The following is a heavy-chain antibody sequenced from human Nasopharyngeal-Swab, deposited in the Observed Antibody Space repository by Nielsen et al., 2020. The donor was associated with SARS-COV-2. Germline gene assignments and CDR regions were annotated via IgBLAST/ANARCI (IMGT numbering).Heavy chain of an antibody. Sequence: ASVKVSCKASGYSFNTYYMHWVRQAPGQALEWMGLISCDDGTRNYAQKFRGRVTMTRDTSTNTVYLDLSSLQSEDTAVYYCARGPKPHNAFDIWGQWTMVTVSS. CDR2: ISCDDGTR. J-gene: IGHJ3*02. CDR1: GYSFNTYY. CDR3: ARGPKPHNAFDI. V-gene: IGHV1-46*02.